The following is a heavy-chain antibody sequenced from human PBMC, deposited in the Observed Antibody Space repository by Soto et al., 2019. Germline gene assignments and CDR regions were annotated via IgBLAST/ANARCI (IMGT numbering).Heavy chain of an antibody. D-gene: IGHD6-13*01. J-gene: IGHJ4*02. V-gene: IGHV4-4*02. Sequence: QIQLQESGPGLVQPSGTLSLTCAVSGDSITSSYWSWLRQPPGKGLEWIADIHHSGVTNYNPSLRRRXXIXLXXSRNQFSLQLNSLSAADTAVYYCSRPEPFTAAGPYWGQGTLVTVSS. CDR1: GDSITSSYW. CDR2: IHHSGVT. CDR3: SRPEPFTAAGPY.